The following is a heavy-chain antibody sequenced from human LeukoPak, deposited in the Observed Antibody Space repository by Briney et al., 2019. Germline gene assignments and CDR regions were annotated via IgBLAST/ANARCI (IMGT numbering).Heavy chain of an antibody. CDR1: DSSFRSHD. CDR3: AKGPNFGSWRAVDY. J-gene: IGHJ4*02. CDR2: IAADDAS. Sequence: PGGSLRLSYAGFDSSFRSHDMSWVRQTLQRGLEWVASIAADDASFYADSVRGRFTISRDKSENILYLQMNSLRADDTAIYYCAKGPNFGSWRAVDYWGQGSLVTVSS. D-gene: IGHD3-10*01. V-gene: IGHV3-23*01.